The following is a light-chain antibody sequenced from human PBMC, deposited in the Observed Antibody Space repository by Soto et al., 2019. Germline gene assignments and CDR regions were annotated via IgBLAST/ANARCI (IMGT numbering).Light chain of an antibody. CDR1: SSDVGGYNY. J-gene: IGLJ1*01. V-gene: IGLV2-14*03. CDR3: SSYTTSNTRQIV. CDR2: DVT. Sequence: QSVLTQPASVSGSPGQSITISCTGTSSDVGGYNYVSWYQHHPGKAPKLLIYDVTNRPSGVSNPFSGSKSGNTASLTISGLQPEDEADYYCSSYTTSNTRQIVFGTGTKLTVL.